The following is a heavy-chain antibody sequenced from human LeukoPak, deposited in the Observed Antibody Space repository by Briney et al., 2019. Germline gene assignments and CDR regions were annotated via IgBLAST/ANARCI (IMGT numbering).Heavy chain of an antibody. D-gene: IGHD3-16*01. J-gene: IGHJ4*02. CDR2: IKKDGTYR. V-gene: IGHV3-74*01. Sequence: PGGSLRLSCVVSGFTFSGNWMHWVRQGPGKGPMCVARIKKDGTYRDYADSVKGRFTISRDNAKNTLFLQMDSLRDEDTAVYYCARDDDVYGIDYWGQGTLVTVSS. CDR1: GFTFSGNW. CDR3: ARDDDVYGIDY.